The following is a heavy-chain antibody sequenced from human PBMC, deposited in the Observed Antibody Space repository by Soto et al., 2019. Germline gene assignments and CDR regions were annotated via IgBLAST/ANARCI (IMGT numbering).Heavy chain of an antibody. Sequence: GESLKISCKGSGFSFTSYWIGWVRQMLGKGLEWMGIISPIDSDTRYSPSFEGQVTISADNSINTAYLQWSSLKASDTGIYYCARQSYYDVLTGYLNWRGSWGRGTQVTVSS. CDR1: GFSFTSYW. CDR3: ARQSYYDVLTGYLNWRGS. D-gene: IGHD3-9*01. CDR2: ISPIDSDT. V-gene: IGHV5-51*01. J-gene: IGHJ5*02.